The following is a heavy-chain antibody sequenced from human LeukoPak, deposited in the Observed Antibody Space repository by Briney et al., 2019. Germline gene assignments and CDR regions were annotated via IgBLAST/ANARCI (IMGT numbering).Heavy chain of an antibody. CDR2: ISYDGSNK. CDR3: ARDQLLLLYYFDY. CDR1: GFTFSSYA. D-gene: IGHD3-22*01. J-gene: IGHJ4*02. Sequence: QPGGSLRLSCAASGFTFSSYAMHWVRQAPGKGLEWVAVISYDGSNKYYADSVKGRFTISRDNSKNTLYLQMNSLRAEDTAVYYCARDQLLLLYYFDYWGQGTLATVSS. V-gene: IGHV3-30*04.